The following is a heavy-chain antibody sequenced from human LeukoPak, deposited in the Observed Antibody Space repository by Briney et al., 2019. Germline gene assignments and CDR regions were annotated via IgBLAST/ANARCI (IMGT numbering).Heavy chain of an antibody. Sequence: SETLSLTCSVSGGSISSSSYYWGWVRQPPGKGLEWLGGKYFRASGPTDYNPSLKSRVSISLDTSRNLFSMKLTSVSAADTAVYYCAKWCCGGSGGKWFDPWDQGTLVTVSS. CDR2: KYFRASGPT. CDR3: AKWCCGGSGGKWFDP. V-gene: IGHV4-39*01. D-gene: IGHD3-10*01. J-gene: IGHJ5*02. CDR1: GGSISSSSYY.